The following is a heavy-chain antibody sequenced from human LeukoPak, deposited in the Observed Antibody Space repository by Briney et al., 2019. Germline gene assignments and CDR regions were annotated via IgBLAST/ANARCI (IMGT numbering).Heavy chain of an antibody. CDR1: GYTFTSYY. Sequence: ASVKVSCKASGYTFTSYYMHWVRQAPGEGLEWMGIINPSGGSTTYAQKLQGRVTMTTDTSTSTAYMELRSLRSDDTAVYYCARYGDFDYWGQGTLVTVSS. V-gene: IGHV1-46*01. CDR2: INPSGGST. D-gene: IGHD4-17*01. CDR3: ARYGDFDY. J-gene: IGHJ4*02.